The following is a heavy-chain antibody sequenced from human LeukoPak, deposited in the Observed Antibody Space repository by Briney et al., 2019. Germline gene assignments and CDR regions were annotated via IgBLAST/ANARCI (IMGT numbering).Heavy chain of an antibody. D-gene: IGHD2-15*01. V-gene: IGHV4-38-2*01. Sequence: SATLSLTCAVAGYSISSGYYWGWIRQPPGKGLEWIGSIYHSGSTYYNPSLKSRVTISVDTSKNQFSLKLSSVTAADTAVYYCARGRIVVVVAATNPFDYWGQGTLVTVSS. J-gene: IGHJ4*02. CDR3: ARGRIVVVVAATNPFDY. CDR2: IYHSGST. CDR1: GYSISSGYY.